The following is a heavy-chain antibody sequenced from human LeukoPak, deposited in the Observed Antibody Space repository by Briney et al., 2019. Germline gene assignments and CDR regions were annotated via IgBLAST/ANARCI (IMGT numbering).Heavy chain of an antibody. Sequence: SETLSLTCTVSGGSISSYYWSWIRQPAGKGLEWIGRIYTSGSTNYNPSLKSRVTMSVDTSKNQFSLKLSSVTAADTAVYYCARDRGRYSSSYFDYWGQGTLVTVSS. CDR2: IYTSGST. D-gene: IGHD6-6*01. CDR1: GGSISSYY. V-gene: IGHV4-4*07. J-gene: IGHJ4*02. CDR3: ARDRGRYSSSYFDY.